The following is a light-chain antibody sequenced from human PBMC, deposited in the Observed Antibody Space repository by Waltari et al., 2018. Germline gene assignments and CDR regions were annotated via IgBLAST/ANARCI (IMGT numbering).Light chain of an antibody. J-gene: IGKJ1*01. CDR3: QQYYNWLWT. CDR1: QSVGST. V-gene: IGKV3-15*01. CDR2: GAS. Sequence: EIVMTQSPATLSVSLGERATPACRARQSVGSTLAWYQQRPGQAPRLLIYGASTRATGVPARFSGSGSGTEFTLTISSLQSEDFAIYYCQQYYNWLWTFGQGTKVEIK.